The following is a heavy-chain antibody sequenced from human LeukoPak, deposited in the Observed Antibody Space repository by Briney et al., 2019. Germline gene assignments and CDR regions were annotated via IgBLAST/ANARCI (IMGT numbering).Heavy chain of an antibody. CDR2: IYSSGST. CDR3: ARGVPGDSYGYYFDY. CDR1: GGSISGHY. J-gene: IGHJ4*02. V-gene: IGHV4-59*11. Sequence: SETLSLTRTVSGGSISGHYWSWIRQPPGKGLEWIGYIYSSGSTNYNPSLKGRVTISVDTSKNQFSLKLTSVTAADTAVYYCARGVPGDSYGYYFDYWGQGTLVTVSS. D-gene: IGHD5-18*01.